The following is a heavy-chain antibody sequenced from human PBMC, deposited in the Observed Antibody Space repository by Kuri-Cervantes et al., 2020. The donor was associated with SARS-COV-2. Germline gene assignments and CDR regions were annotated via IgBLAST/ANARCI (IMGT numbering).Heavy chain of an antibody. D-gene: IGHD2-15*01. J-gene: IGHJ6*03. V-gene: IGHV1-2*02. CDR3: ARVVVGYCSGGSCPGYMDV. Sequence: ASVKVSCKASGYTFTGYYMHWVRQAPGQGLEWMGWINPNSGGTNYAQKFQGRVTMTRDTSISTAYMELSSLRSDDTAVYYCARVVVGYCSGGSCPGYMDVWGKGTTVTVSS. CDR2: INPNSGGT. CDR1: GYTFTGYY.